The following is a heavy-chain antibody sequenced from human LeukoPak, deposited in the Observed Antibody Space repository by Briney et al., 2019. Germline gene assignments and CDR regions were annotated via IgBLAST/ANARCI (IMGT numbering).Heavy chain of an antibody. CDR1: GFTFSSYA. Sequence: PGGSLRLSCAASGFTFSSYAMSWVRQAPGKGLEWVSAISGSGGSTDYADSVKGRFTISRDNSKNTLYLQMNSLRAEDTAVYYCAKPYDSSGYYYNYWGQGTLVTVSS. V-gene: IGHV3-23*01. CDR2: ISGSGGST. CDR3: AKPYDSSGYYYNY. D-gene: IGHD3-22*01. J-gene: IGHJ4*02.